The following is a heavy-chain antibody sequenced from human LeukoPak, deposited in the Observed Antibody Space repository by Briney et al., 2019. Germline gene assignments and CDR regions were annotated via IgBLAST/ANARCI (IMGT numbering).Heavy chain of an antibody. CDR1: GFTFSSYG. V-gene: IGHV3-23*01. Sequence: PGGSLRLSCAASGFTFSSYGLSWVRQAPGKGLEWVSAITGSGGSTFYADSVKGRFTISRDNSKNALYLQMNSLRAEDTAVHYCARDYYDSSGYWPDAFDIWGQGTMVTVSS. J-gene: IGHJ3*02. CDR3: ARDYYDSSGYWPDAFDI. CDR2: ITGSGGST. D-gene: IGHD3-22*01.